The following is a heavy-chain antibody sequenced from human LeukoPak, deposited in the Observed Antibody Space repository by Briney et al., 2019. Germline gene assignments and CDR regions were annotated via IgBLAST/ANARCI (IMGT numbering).Heavy chain of an antibody. J-gene: IGHJ4*02. CDR1: GFTFSNYY. D-gene: IGHD3-16*01. CDR2: ISTSGSTI. Sequence: PGGSLRLSCAASGFTFSNYYMNWIRQAPGKGLEWVSYISTSGSTIYYADSVKGRFTISRDNAKNSLYLQMNSLGADDTVVYYCARGYDWVLDYWGQGTLVTVSS. CDR3: ARGYDWVLDY. V-gene: IGHV3-11*04.